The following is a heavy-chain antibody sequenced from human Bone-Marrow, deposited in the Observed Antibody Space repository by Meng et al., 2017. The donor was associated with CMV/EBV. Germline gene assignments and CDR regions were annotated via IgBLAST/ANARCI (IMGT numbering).Heavy chain of an antibody. CDR2: ISSSGSYI. V-gene: IGHV3-21*01. CDR3: ARHGPAAGYYFDY. CDR1: GFTFSNAW. Sequence: GGSLRLSCAASGFTFSNAWMSWVRQAPGKGLEWVSSISSSGSYISYADSVKGRFTISRDNAKNSLYLQMNSLRAEDTAVYYCARHGPAAGYYFDYWGQGTLVTVSS. J-gene: IGHJ4*02. D-gene: IGHD6-13*01.